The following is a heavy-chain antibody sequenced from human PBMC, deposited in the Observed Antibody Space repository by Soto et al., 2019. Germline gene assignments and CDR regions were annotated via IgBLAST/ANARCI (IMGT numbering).Heavy chain of an antibody. CDR3: ARGESVRSYSGSSSPDFYYGMDV. D-gene: IGHD1-26*01. V-gene: IGHV1-46*01. CDR2: INPSGGST. Sequence: GASVKLSCKASGYTFTSYYMHWVRQAPGQGLEWMGIINPSGGSTSYAQKFQGRVTMTRDTSTSAVYMELSSLRSEDTAVYYCARGESVRSYSGSSSPDFYYGMDVWGQGTTVTV. CDR1: GYTFTSYY. J-gene: IGHJ6*02.